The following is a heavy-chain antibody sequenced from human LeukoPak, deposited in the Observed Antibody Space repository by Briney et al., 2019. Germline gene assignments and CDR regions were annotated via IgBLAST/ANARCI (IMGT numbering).Heavy chain of an antibody. CDR2: IYYSGST. D-gene: IGHD1-26*01. Sequence: SETLSHTCAVYGGSFSGYYWSWIRQPPGKGLEWIGSIYYSGSTYYKSSLKSRVTVSVGTSKNQFSLKLSSVTAADTAVYYCASLRERSYYARGFDYWGQGTLVTVSS. J-gene: IGHJ4*02. CDR3: ASLRERSYYARGFDY. V-gene: IGHV4-34*01. CDR1: GGSFSGYY.